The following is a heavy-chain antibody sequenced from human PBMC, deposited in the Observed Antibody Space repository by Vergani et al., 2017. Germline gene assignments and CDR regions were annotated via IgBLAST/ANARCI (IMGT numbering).Heavy chain of an antibody. CDR2: IDHTGRP. CDR1: GGSFTSYH. Sequence: QVQLQQWGGGLLKPSETLSLTCVVNGGSFTSYHWTWIRQSPGEGLEWVGDIDHTGRPDYNPTLNSRLTMSVDKSRNQFSLTLNSVTATDTAIYFCARVNTETNGHLYYYYYMDVWGNGTTVTVSS. J-gene: IGHJ6*03. V-gene: IGHV4-34*01. CDR3: ARVNTETNGHLYYYYYMDV. D-gene: IGHD4-11*01.